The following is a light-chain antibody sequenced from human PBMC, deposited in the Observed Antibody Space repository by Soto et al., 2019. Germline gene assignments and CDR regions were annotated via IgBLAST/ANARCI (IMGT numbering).Light chain of an antibody. V-gene: IGKV1-5*03. Sequence: DNKMTQHPCPLAKSVGDRVTLTCQANQSISSWLAWYQQKPGKAPKLLIYKASSLESGVPSRFSGSGSGTEFTLSISSLQPDDFATYYCQQYNSYPWTFGQGTKVDIK. CDR1: QSISSW. CDR2: KAS. CDR3: QQYNSYPWT. J-gene: IGKJ1*01.